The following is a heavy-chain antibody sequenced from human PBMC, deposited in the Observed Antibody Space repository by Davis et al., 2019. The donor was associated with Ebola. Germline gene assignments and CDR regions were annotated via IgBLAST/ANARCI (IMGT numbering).Heavy chain of an antibody. CDR1: GYTFTSYG. CDR2: IIPRLRAA. CDR3: ARVYCSMTNWQGGCYFGMDV. D-gene: IGHD2-2*01. V-gene: IGHV1-69*13. J-gene: IGHJ6*02. Sequence: SVKVSCKASGYTFTSYGISWVRQAPGQGLEWMGGIIPRLRAANYAQTFQGRVTITADESTDTAYMDLSSLRSEDTAVYYCARVYCSMTNWQGGCYFGMDVWGQGTTVTVSS.